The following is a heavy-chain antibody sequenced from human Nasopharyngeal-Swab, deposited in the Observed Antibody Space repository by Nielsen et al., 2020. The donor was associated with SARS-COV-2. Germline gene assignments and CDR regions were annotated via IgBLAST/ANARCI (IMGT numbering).Heavy chain of an antibody. CDR2: ISSSSNTI. CDR3: ARDLNPSYSRAFDY. J-gene: IGHJ4*02. Sequence: VRQAPGKGLEWVSCISSSSNTIYYANSVKGRFTISRDNARDSLYLQMSSLRAEDTAVYYCARDLNPSYSRAFDYWGRGTLVTVSS. D-gene: IGHD6-13*01. V-gene: IGHV3-48*01.